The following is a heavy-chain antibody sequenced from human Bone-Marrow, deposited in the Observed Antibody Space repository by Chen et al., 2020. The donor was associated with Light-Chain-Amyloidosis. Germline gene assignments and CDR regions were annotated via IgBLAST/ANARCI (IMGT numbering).Heavy chain of an antibody. CDR1: GYSFPTYW. D-gene: IGHD3-10*01. CDR3: ARLPYGPDPWGWFDP. Sequence: EVQLVQSGAELKKPGESLKISCEGSGYSFPTYWIGWVRQMPGKGLEWMGFIHPGNSDTRYSPSFQGQVTISADKSINTAYLQWTSLKASDTATYYCARLPYGPDPWGWFDPWGQGTLVIVSS. CDR2: IHPGNSDT. J-gene: IGHJ5*02. V-gene: IGHV5-51*01.